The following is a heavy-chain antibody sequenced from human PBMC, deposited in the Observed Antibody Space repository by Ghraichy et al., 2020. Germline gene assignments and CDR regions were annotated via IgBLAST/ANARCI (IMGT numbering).Heavy chain of an antibody. Sequence: GGSLRLSCAASGFTFSSYGMHWVRQAPGKGLEWVAVISYDGSNKYYADSVKGRFTISRDNSKNTLYLQMNSLRAEDTAVYYCAKMYYYDSSDYWGQGTLVTVSS. D-gene: IGHD3-22*01. CDR3: AKMYYYDSSDY. CDR1: GFTFSSYG. CDR2: ISYDGSNK. V-gene: IGHV3-30*18. J-gene: IGHJ4*02.